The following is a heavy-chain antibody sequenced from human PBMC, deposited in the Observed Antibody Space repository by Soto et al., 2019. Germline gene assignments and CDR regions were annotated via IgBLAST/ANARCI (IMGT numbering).Heavy chain of an antibody. CDR1: GFTFSSYG. CDR3: ARDRGYSGYDSPRYYYGMDV. J-gene: IGHJ6*02. Sequence: QVQLVESGGGVVQPGRSLRLSCAASGFTFSSYGMHWVRQAPGKGLEWVAVIWFDGTNKYYADSVKGRFPISRDNSKNTLYLQMNSLRAEDTAVYYCARDRGYSGYDSPRYYYGMDVWGQGTTVTVSS. CDR2: IWFDGTNK. V-gene: IGHV3-33*01. D-gene: IGHD5-12*01.